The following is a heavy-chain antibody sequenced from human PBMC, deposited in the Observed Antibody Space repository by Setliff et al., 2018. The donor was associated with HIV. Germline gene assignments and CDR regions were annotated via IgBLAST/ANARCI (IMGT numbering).Heavy chain of an antibody. D-gene: IGHD6-19*01. CDR3: IIAYSSGWLAPMGFDS. CDR2: IYYSGST. CDR1: AGSIRSSTYY. J-gene: IGHJ4*02. Sequence: KTSETLSLTCTVSAGSIRSSTYYWAWIRQPPGKGLEWIGIIYYSGSTYYNPSLKSRATISVDMSKNQFSLRLSSVTAADTAVYYCIIAYSSGWLAPMGFDSWGQGTLVTVSS. V-gene: IGHV4-39*01.